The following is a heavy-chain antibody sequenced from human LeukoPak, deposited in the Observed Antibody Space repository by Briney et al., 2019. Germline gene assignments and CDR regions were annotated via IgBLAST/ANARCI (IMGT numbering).Heavy chain of an antibody. Sequence: SVTVSCKASGGTFSSYAISWVRQAPGQGLEWMGGIIPIFGTANYAQKFQGRVTITADESTSTAYMELSSLRSEDTAVYYCAREAGSYQDDAFDIWGQGTMVTVSS. J-gene: IGHJ3*02. CDR3: AREAGSYQDDAFDI. D-gene: IGHD1-26*01. V-gene: IGHV1-69*01. CDR2: IIPIFGTA. CDR1: GGTFSSYA.